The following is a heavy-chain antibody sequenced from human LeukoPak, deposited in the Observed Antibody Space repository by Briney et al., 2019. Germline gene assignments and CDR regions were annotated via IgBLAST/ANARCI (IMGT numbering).Heavy chain of an antibody. V-gene: IGHV4-34*01. CDR1: GGSFSGYY. J-gene: IGHJ4*02. CDR2: INHSGST. D-gene: IGHD6-19*01. Sequence: SETLSLTCAVYGGSFSGYYWSWIRQPPGKGLEWIGEINHSGSTNYNPSLKSRVTTSVDTSKNQFSLKLSSVTAADTAVYYCARGPTYQWLRDYWGQGTLVTVSS. CDR3: ARGPTYQWLRDY.